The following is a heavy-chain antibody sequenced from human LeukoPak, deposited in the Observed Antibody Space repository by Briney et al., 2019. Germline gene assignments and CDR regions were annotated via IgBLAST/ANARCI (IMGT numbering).Heavy chain of an antibody. J-gene: IGHJ3*02. V-gene: IGHV4-39*07. CDR1: DGSIRSSTCY. D-gene: IGHD7-27*01. CDR2: IYYSGST. CDR3: ARGSRGDGAAFDI. Sequence: PSETLSLTCTVSDGSIRSSTCYWGWIRQPPGKGLAWIGSIYYSGSTYYNPSLKSRVTMSVDTSKNQFSLKLNSVTPADTAVYYCARGSRGDGAAFDIWGQGTTVTVSS.